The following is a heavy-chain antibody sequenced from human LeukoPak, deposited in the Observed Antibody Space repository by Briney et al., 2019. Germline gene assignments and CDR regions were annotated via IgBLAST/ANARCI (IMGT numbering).Heavy chain of an antibody. J-gene: IGHJ4*02. CDR1: GFTFGSFS. V-gene: IGHV3-23*01. D-gene: IGHD6-13*01. CDR3: AKGAYGGAAAGTIDY. Sequence: GGSLRLSCAASGFTFGSFSMTWVRQAPGKGLEWVSAISGSGGSTYYADSVKGRFTISRDNSKNTLYLQMNSLRAEDTAVYYCAKGAYGGAAAGTIDYWGQGTLVTVPS. CDR2: ISGSGGST.